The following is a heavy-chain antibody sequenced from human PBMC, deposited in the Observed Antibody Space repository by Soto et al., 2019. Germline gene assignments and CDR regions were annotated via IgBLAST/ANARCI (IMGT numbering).Heavy chain of an antibody. CDR1: GFTFSDYY. CDR3: ARDSGDSSGYRDY. D-gene: IGHD3-22*01. V-gene: IGHV3-11*05. CDR2: ISSSSSYT. J-gene: IGHJ4*02. Sequence: PGGSLRLSCAASGFTFSDYYMSWIRQAPGKGLEWVSYISSSSSYTNYADSVKGRFTISRDNAKNSLYLQMNSLRAEDTAVYYCARDSGDSSGYRDYWGQGTLVTVSS.